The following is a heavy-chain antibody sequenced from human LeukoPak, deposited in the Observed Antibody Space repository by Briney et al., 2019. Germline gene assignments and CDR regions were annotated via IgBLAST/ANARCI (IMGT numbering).Heavy chain of an antibody. CDR1: GFTFSNAW. D-gene: IGHD1-26*01. Sequence: GGSLRLSCAASGFTFSNAWMSWVRQAPGKGLEWVANIKQDGSEKYYVDSVKGRFTISRDNAKNSLYLQMNSLRAEDTAVYYCARDKVVGATKFDYWGQGTLVTVSS. CDR3: ARDKVVGATKFDY. J-gene: IGHJ4*01. V-gene: IGHV3-7*01. CDR2: IKQDGSEK.